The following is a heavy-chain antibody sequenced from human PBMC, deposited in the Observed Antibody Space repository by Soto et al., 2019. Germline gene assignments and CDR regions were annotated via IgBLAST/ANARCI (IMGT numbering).Heavy chain of an antibody. V-gene: IGHV3-23*01. CDR1: GFTFSSYA. CDR2: ISGSGGST. CDR3: AKDVVVVPAAREGYMDV. Sequence: GGSLRLSCAASGFTFSSYAMSWVRRAPGKGLEWVSAISGSGGSTYYADSVKGRFTISRDNSKNTLYLQMNSLRAEDTAVYYCAKDVVVVPAAREGYMDVWGKGTTVTVSS. D-gene: IGHD2-2*01. J-gene: IGHJ6*03.